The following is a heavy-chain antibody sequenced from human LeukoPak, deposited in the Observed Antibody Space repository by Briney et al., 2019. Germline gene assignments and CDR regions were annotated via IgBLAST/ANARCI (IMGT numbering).Heavy chain of an antibody. V-gene: IGHV3-49*03. D-gene: IGHD3-22*01. CDR2: IRSKAYGGTT. CDR3: TRALLPAYYYDSSGSPGRAFDI. Sequence: GGSLRLSCTASGFTFGDYAMSWFRQAPGKGLEWVGFIRSKAYGGTTEYAASVKGRFTISRDDSKSIAYLQMNSLKTEDTAVYYCTRALLPAYYYDSSGSPGRAFDIWGQGTTVTVSS. J-gene: IGHJ3*02. CDR1: GFTFGDYA.